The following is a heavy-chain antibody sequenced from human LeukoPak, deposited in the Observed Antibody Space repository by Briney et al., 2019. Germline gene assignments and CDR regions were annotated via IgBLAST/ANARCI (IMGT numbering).Heavy chain of an antibody. CDR3: AREAYCGGDCYFDY. J-gene: IGHJ4*02. CDR1: GGSISSYY. Sequence: SETLSLTCTVSGGSISSYYWSWIRQPPGKGLEWIGSIYYSGSTYYNPSLKSRVTISVDTSKNQFSLKLSSVTAADTAVYYCAREAYCGGDCYFDYWGQGILVTVSS. V-gene: IGHV4-59*12. CDR2: IYYSGST. D-gene: IGHD2-21*02.